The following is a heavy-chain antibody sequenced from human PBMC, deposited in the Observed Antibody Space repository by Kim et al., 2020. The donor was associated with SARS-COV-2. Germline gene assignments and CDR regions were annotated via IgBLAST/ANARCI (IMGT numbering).Heavy chain of an antibody. CDR2: ISGSGGST. CDR1: GFTFSSYS. CDR3: AKGERITVIVVVSTFDY. Sequence: GGSLRLSCAASGFTFSSYSMSWVRQAPGKGLEWVSAISGSGGSTYYADSVKGRFTISRDNSKNTLYLQMNSLRAEDTAVYYCAKGERITVIVVVSTFDYWDQGSLVTVSS. J-gene: IGHJ4*02. V-gene: IGHV3-23*01. D-gene: IGHD3-22*01.